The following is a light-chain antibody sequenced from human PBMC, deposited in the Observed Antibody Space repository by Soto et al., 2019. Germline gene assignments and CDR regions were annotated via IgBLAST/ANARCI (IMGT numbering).Light chain of an antibody. CDR2: DNN. CDR3: AAWDTSLSAAV. Sequence: QSVLTQPPSVSAAPGQKVTISCSGSSSNIGNNYVSWYQQVPGTAPKLLTYDNNKRPSGIPDRFSDSKSGTSATLDITGLQTGDEADYYCAAWDTSLSAAVFGGGTKVTVL. V-gene: IGLV1-51*01. CDR1: SSNIGNNY. J-gene: IGLJ2*01.